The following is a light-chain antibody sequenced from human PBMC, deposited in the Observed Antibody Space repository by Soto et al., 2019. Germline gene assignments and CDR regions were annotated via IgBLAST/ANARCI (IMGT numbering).Light chain of an antibody. Sequence: EIEMTQSPSTLSVSPGERATLSCRASQSISGTLAWYQQKPGQAPKLLIFGASTRASSFPARFSGSGSGTDFTLTISSLQSEDFAAYYCQQYNSWPRTFGQGTKVEIK. CDR3: QQYNSWPRT. V-gene: IGKV3-15*01. CDR1: QSISGT. J-gene: IGKJ1*01. CDR2: GAS.